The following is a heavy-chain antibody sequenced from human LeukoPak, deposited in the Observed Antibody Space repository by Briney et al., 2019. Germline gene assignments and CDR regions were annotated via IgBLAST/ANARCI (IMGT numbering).Heavy chain of an antibody. J-gene: IGHJ4*02. D-gene: IGHD1-1*01. CDR1: GGSISSYY. V-gene: IGHV4-59*01. CDR3: ARLYRYNWNFDY. Sequence: PSETLSLTCIVSGGSISSYYWSWIRQPPGKGLEWIGYIYYSGSTNYNPSLNSRVTISVDTSKNQFSLTLSSVTAADTAVYYCARLYRYNWNFDYWGQGTLVTVSS. CDR2: IYYSGST.